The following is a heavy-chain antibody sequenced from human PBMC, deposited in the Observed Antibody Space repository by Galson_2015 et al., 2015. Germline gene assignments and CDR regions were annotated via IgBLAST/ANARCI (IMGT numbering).Heavy chain of an antibody. V-gene: IGHV3-30-3*01. J-gene: IGHJ4*02. Sequence: SLRLSCAASGFTFDDYAMHWVRQAPGKGLEWVAVISYDGSNKYYADSVKGQFTISRDNSKNTLYLQMNSLRAGDTAVYYCARGEDIVVVVAATPTYYFDYWGQGTLVTVSS. CDR2: ISYDGSNK. CDR3: ARGEDIVVVVAATPTYYFDY. CDR1: GFTFDDYA. D-gene: IGHD2-15*01.